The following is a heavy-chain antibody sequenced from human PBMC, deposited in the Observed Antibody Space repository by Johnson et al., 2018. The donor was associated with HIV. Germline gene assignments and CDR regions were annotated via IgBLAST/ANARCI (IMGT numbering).Heavy chain of an antibody. CDR3: TRDSGPTGYDF. J-gene: IGHJ3*01. D-gene: IGHD1-7*01. V-gene: IGHV3-7*01. Sequence: VQLVESGGGLVQPGESLRLSCAASGFTFSSYWMSWVRQAPGKGLEWVANIKQDGSEMYYVDSVKGRFTISKDNAKNTRYLQMNSLRAEDTAVYYCTRDSGPTGYDFWGKGTVVTVSS. CDR1: GFTFSSYW. CDR2: IKQDGSEM.